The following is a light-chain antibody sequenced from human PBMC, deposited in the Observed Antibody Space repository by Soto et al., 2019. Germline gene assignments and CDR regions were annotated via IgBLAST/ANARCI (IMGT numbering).Light chain of an antibody. J-gene: IGLJ2*01. CDR3: SLYTSSSTP. V-gene: IGLV2-18*01. CDR2: EVS. CDR1: SSDVGSYNR. Sequence: QSALTQPPSVSGSPGQSVTISCTGTSSDVGSYNRVSWYQQAPGTAPKLMIYEVSNRPSGVPDRFSGSKSGNTASLTISGLQAEDEADYYCSLYTSSSTPFGGGTKLTVL.